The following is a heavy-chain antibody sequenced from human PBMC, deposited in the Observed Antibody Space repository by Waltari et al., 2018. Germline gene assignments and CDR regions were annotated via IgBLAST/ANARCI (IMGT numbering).Heavy chain of an antibody. CDR1: GGSISSYY. D-gene: IGHD2-2*01. J-gene: IGHJ3*02. CDR3: ARAPSEGPAAMEDAFDI. Sequence: QVQLQESGPGLVKPSETLSLTCTVSGGSISSYYWSWIRQPPGKGLEWIGYIYYSGSTNYSPSLKSRVTISVDTAKNQFSLKLSSVTAAGTAVYYCARAPSEGPAAMEDAFDIWGQGTMVTVSS. V-gene: IGHV4-59*01. CDR2: IYYSGST.